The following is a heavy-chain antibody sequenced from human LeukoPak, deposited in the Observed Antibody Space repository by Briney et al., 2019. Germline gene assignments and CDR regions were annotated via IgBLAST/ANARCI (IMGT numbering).Heavy chain of an antibody. Sequence: SETLSLTCTVSGGSISSHYWSWIRKPPGKGREWIGYIHYSGSAKYNPSLKSRVTISVDTSKNQFSLKLSSVTAADTAVYYCARHVSGWPRNYYYYGMDVWGQGTTVTVSS. V-gene: IGHV4-59*08. CDR3: ARHVSGWPRNYYYYGMDV. CDR1: GGSISSHY. CDR2: IHYSGSA. D-gene: IGHD6-19*01. J-gene: IGHJ6*02.